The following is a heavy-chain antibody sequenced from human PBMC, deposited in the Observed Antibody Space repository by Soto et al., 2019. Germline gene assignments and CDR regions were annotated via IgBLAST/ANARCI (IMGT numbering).Heavy chain of an antibody. CDR2: INPNNGGT. D-gene: IGHD2-2*01. CDR1: GYTFTDFY. Sequence: ASVKVSCKASGYTFTDFYVHWVRQAPGQGLEWMGWINPNNGGTNYAQNFQGRVTMTRDTSISTAYMELSRLRSDDTAVYYCARKGCTSISCYPEYCYYYYGMDVWGQGTTVTVSS. CDR3: ARKGCTSISCYPEYCYYYYGMDV. V-gene: IGHV1-2*02. J-gene: IGHJ6*02.